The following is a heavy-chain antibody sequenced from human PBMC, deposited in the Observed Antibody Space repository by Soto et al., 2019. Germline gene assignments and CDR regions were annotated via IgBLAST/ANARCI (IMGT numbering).Heavy chain of an antibody. D-gene: IGHD1-26*01. CDR2: IYYSGST. J-gene: IGHJ4*02. CDR3: ARLGELLDLV. V-gene: IGHV4-59*08. Sequence: SETLSLTCTVSAGPITSYYWSWMRQPPGKGLEWIGYIYYSGSTNYNPSLKSRVTISVDTSKNQFSLKLSSVTAADTAVYYCARLGELLDLVWGQGTLVTVSS. CDR1: AGPITSYY.